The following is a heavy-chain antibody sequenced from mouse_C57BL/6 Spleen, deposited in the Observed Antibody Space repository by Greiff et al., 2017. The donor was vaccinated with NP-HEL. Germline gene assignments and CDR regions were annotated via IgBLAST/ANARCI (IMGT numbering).Heavy chain of an antibody. V-gene: IGHV1-69*01. J-gene: IGHJ1*03. Sequence: VQLQQPGAELVMPGASVKLSCKASGYTFTSYWMHWVKQRPGQGLEWIGEIDPSDSYTNYNQTFKGKSTLTVDKSSSTAYMQLSSLTSEDSAVYYCARDYSHWYFDVWGTGTTVTVSS. CDR2: IDPSDSYT. CDR3: ARDYSHWYFDV. CDR1: GYTFTSYW. D-gene: IGHD1-1*01.